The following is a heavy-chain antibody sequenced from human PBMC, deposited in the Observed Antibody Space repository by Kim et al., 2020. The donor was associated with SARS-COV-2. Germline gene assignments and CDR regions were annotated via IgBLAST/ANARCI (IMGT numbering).Heavy chain of an antibody. CDR2: IYYSGST. J-gene: IGHJ5*02. Sequence: SETLSLTCTVSGGSISSYYWSWIRQPPGKGLEWIGYIYYSGSTNYNPSLKSRVTISVDTSKNQFSLKLSSVTAADTAVYYCATAIVPSWFDPWGQGTLVT. CDR3: ATAIVPSWFDP. V-gene: IGHV4-59*13. D-gene: IGHD1-26*01. CDR1: GGSISSYY.